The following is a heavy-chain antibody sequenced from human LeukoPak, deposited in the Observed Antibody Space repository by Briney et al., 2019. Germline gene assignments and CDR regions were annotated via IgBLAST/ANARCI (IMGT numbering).Heavy chain of an antibody. CDR1: GYAFSSYG. CDR2: ISVYNANT. V-gene: IGHV1-18*01. D-gene: IGHD2-2*01. J-gene: IGHJ4*02. Sequence: GASVKVSCKASGYAFSSYGVSWVRQAPGQSLEWMGWISVYNANTNYAQKLRGRVTMTTDTSTRTAYMELRSLRSADTAVYYCARSRLITTNHQLSPRVDYWGQGTLVTVSS. CDR3: ARSRLITTNHQLSPRVDY.